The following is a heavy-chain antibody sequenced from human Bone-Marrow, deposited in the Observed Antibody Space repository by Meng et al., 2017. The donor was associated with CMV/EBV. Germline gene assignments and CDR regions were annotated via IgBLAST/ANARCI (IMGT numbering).Heavy chain of an antibody. Sequence: GSLRLSCTVSGGSISSYYWSWIRQPPGKGLEWIGYIYYSGSTNYNPSLKSRVTISVDTSKNQFSLKLSSVTAADTAVYYCARTTRWFDPWGQGTLVTVSS. V-gene: IGHV4-59*12. D-gene: IGHD1-1*01. CDR3: ARTTRWFDP. CDR2: IYYSGST. J-gene: IGHJ5*02. CDR1: GGSISSYY.